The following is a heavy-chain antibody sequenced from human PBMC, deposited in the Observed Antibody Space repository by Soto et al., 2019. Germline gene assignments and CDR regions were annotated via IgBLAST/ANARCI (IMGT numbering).Heavy chain of an antibody. D-gene: IGHD6-13*01. CDR1: GYTCTSYG. Sequence: QAQLVQSGAEVKKPGASVKVSCKASGYTCTSYGISWVRQAPGQGLEWMGWISAYNGNTNYAQKLQGRVTMTTDTSTSTAYMELSSLRSDVTAVYYFASESSSSCHDYWGQGTLVTVSS. J-gene: IGHJ4*02. CDR2: ISAYNGNT. CDR3: ASESSSSCHDY. V-gene: IGHV1-18*01.